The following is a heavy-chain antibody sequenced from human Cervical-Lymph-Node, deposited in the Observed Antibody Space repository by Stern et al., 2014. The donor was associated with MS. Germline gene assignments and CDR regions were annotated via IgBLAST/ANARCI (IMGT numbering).Heavy chain of an antibody. CDR2: ILPIFGTA. CDR3: ARSSSIVGATTYFDY. CDR1: GGTFSSYA. V-gene: IGHV1-69*01. Sequence: VQLVQSGAEVKKPGSSVKVSCKASGGTFSSYAISWVRQAPGQGLEWMGGILPIFGTANYAQKFQGRVTITADEYTSTAYMELSSLRSEDTAVYYCARSSSIVGATTYFDYWGQGTLVTVSS. D-gene: IGHD1-26*01. J-gene: IGHJ4*02.